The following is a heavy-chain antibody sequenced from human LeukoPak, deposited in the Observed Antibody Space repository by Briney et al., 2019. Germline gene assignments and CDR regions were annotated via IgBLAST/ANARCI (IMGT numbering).Heavy chain of an antibody. D-gene: IGHD1-26*01. CDR1: GYSISSSSYY. Sequence: SETLSLTCTVSGYSISSSSYYWGWIRQPPGKGLEWIGLMYYSGTTYYNPSLKSRVTISVDTSKNQFSLRLNSVTAADTAMYYCAKSGGYGLIDYWGQGTRVSVSS. V-gene: IGHV4-39*01. J-gene: IGHJ4*02. CDR2: MYYSGTT. CDR3: AKSGGYGLIDY.